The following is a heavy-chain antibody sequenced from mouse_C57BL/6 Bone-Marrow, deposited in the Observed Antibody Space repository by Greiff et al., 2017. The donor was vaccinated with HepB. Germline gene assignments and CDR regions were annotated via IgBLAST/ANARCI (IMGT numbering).Heavy chain of an antibody. CDR1: GFTFSDYY. CDR3: ARDPYYYGSSSYWYFDV. V-gene: IGHV5-16*01. Sequence: EVNLVESEGGLVQPGSSMKLSCTASGFTFSDYYMAWVRQVPEKGLEWVANINYDGSSTYYLDSLKSRFIISRDNAKNILYLQMSSLKSEDTATYYCARDPYYYGSSSYWYFDVWGTGTTVTVSS. CDR2: INYDGSST. D-gene: IGHD1-1*01. J-gene: IGHJ1*03.